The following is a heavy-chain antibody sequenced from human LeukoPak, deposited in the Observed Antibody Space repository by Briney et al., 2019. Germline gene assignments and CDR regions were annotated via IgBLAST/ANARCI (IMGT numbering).Heavy chain of an antibody. CDR3: ASRSAGHFDY. V-gene: IGHV3-11*03. J-gene: IGHJ4*02. CDR1: GVPFSDFY. Sequence: SGGSLRLSCVVSGVPFSDFYMNWIRQAPGKGLEWISYISSSSSYTNYADSVKGRFTISRDNAKNSLYLQMNSLRAEDTAVYYCASRSAGHFDYWGQGTLVTVSS. CDR2: ISSSSSYT.